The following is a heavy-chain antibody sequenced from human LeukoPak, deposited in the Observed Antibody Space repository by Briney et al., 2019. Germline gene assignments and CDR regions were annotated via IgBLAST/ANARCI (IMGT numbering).Heavy chain of an antibody. CDR2: TRNEANIYTT. D-gene: IGHD1-26*01. CDR3: ASPVGATTVRAFDI. CDR1: GFIFSDHY. V-gene: IGHV3-72*01. J-gene: IGHJ3*02. Sequence: GGTLRLSCAASGFIFSDHYMDWVRQAPGKGLEWVGRTRNEANIYTTKYAASVKGRFTISRDDSKNSLYLQMNSLKTEDAAVYYCASPVGATTVRAFDIWGQGTMVTVSS.